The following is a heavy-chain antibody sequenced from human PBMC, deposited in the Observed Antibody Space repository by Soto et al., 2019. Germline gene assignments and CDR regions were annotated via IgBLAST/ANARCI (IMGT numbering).Heavy chain of an antibody. D-gene: IGHD2-15*01. CDR3: TTNEKVGYCSGGSCYSSDY. Sequence: EVQLVESGGGLVKPGGSLRLSCAASGFTFSNAWMSWVRQAPGKGLEWVGRIKSKTDGGTTDYAAPVKSRFTISRDDSKNTVYLQMNSLKTEDTAVYYCTTNEKVGYCSGGSCYSSDYWGQGTLVTVSS. V-gene: IGHV3-15*01. CDR1: GFTFSNAW. CDR2: IKSKTDGGTT. J-gene: IGHJ4*02.